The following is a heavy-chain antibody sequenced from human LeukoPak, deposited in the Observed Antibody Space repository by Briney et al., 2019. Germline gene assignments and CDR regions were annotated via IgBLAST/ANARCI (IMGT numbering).Heavy chain of an antibody. D-gene: IGHD2-15*01. V-gene: IGHV3-53*01. CDR1: GFTVSSNY. J-gene: IGHJ5*02. CDR2: IYSGGST. CDR3: ARALGYCSGGSCTRGYNWFDP. Sequence: GGSLRLSCAASGFTVSSNYMSWVRQAPGKELEWVSVIYSGGSTYYADSVKGRFTISRDNSKNTLYLQMNSLRAEDTAVYYCARALGYCSGGSCTRGYNWFDPWGQGTLVTVPS.